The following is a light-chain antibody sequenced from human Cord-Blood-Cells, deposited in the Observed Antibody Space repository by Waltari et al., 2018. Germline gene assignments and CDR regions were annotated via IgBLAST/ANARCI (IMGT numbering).Light chain of an antibody. V-gene: IGKV3-20*01. CDR1: QSVSRSY. CDR3: QQYGSSIT. Sequence: EIVLTQSPGPLSLSPGERATLSCRASQSVSRSYLAWYQQKPGQAPRLLIYGASSRATGIPDRFSGSGSGTDFTLTISRLEPEDFAVYYCQQYGSSITFGQGTRLEIK. CDR2: GAS. J-gene: IGKJ5*01.